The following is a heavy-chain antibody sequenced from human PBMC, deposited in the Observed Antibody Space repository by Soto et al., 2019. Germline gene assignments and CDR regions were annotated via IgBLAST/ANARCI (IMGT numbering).Heavy chain of an antibody. J-gene: IGHJ3*02. D-gene: IGHD6-19*01. V-gene: IGHV4-34*01. CDR1: GGSFSGYY. CDR2: INHSGST. Sequence: SETLSLTCAVYGGSFSGYYWSWIRQPPGKGLEWIGEINHSGSTNYNPSLKSRVTISVDTSKNQFSLKLSPVTAADTAVYYCARAPQNYSSGWIHLFAFDIWGQGTMVTVSS. CDR3: ARAPQNYSSGWIHLFAFDI.